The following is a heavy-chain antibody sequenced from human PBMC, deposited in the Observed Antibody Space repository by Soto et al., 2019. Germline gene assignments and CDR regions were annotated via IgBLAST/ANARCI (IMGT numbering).Heavy chain of an antibody. CDR3: ARQRPEGFWRAGDAFDI. Sequence: SETLSLTCTVSGGSISSYYWSWIRQPPGKGLEWIGSIYYSGSTYYNPSLKSRVTISVDTSKNQFSLKLSSVTAADTAVYYCARQRPEGFWRAGDAFDIWGQGTMVTVSS. CDR1: GGSISSYY. V-gene: IGHV4-39*01. J-gene: IGHJ3*02. CDR2: IYYSGST. D-gene: IGHD3-3*01.